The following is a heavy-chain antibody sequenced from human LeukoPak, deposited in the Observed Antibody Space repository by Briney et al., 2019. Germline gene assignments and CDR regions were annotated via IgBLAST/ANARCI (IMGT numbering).Heavy chain of an antibody. CDR1: GFSFSGHW. J-gene: IGHJ4*02. CDR2: ISPTGSTT. Sequence: GGSLRLSCTASGFSFSGHWMHWARQLPGKGLVWVSRISPTGSTTSYADSVKGRFTASRDNAKNTIYLQVNNLRAEDTAVYYCARGPNSNWSGLDFWGQGTLLTVSS. V-gene: IGHV3-74*01. D-gene: IGHD6-6*01. CDR3: ARGPNSNWSGLDF.